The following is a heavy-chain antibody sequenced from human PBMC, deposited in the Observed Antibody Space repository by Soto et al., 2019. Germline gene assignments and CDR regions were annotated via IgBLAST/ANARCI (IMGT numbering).Heavy chain of an antibody. Sequence: QLQLQESGPGLVKPSETLSLTCTVSGGSINNDHYYWGWIRQPPGKGLEWIGIIFYNGFTYYSPSLKSRVTISVDTSKNQFSLKLTSVTAADTAVYYCARQDDFWSGSGWFDPWGQGTLVTVSS. D-gene: IGHD3-3*01. CDR1: GGSINNDHYY. CDR3: ARQDDFWSGSGWFDP. J-gene: IGHJ5*02. V-gene: IGHV4-39*01. CDR2: IFYNGFT.